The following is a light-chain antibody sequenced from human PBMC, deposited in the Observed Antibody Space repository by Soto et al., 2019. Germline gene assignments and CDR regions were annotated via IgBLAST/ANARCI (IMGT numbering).Light chain of an antibody. Sequence: SYELTQPPSVSVAPGKTARITCGGNNIGSKSVHWYQQKPGQAPVVVIYYDSDRPSGIPERFSGSNSGNTATLTISRVEAGDEDDYCCQVWDSSSDHVVFGGGTKLTVL. CDR2: YDS. V-gene: IGLV3-21*04. J-gene: IGLJ2*01. CDR1: NIGSKS. CDR3: QVWDSSSDHVV.